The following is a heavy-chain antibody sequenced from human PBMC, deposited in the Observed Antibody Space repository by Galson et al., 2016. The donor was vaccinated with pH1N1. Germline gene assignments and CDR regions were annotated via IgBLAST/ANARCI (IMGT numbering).Heavy chain of an antibody. J-gene: IGHJ5*02. D-gene: IGHD4-23*01. V-gene: IGHV4-4*02. CDR3: ARDGGDYGGAGQYKYFDT. CDR2: IYHIGGT. CDR1: GGSISSRNW. Sequence: ETLSLTCAVSGGSISSRNWWSWVRQPPGQGLEWIGEIYHIGGTNYSPSLKSRVTISLDKSKNHFSLNLASVTAADTAVYYCARDGGDYGGAGQYKYFDTWGQGTLVTVSS.